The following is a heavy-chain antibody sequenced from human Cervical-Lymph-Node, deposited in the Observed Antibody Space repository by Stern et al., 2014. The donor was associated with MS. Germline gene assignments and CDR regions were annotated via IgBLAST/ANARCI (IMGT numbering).Heavy chain of an antibody. CDR1: GGSISSGGYY. CDR3: ARVSYDFWSGYYVFDY. CDR2: TYYSGST. D-gene: IGHD3-3*01. Sequence: QLQLQESGPGLVKPSQTLSLTCTASGGSISSGGYYWSWIPPHPGNGLEWSVATYYSGSTYYNPSLKSRVTISVDTSKNQFSLKLSSVTAADTAVYYCARVSYDFWSGYYVFDYWGQGTLVTVSS. V-gene: IGHV4-31*03. J-gene: IGHJ4*02.